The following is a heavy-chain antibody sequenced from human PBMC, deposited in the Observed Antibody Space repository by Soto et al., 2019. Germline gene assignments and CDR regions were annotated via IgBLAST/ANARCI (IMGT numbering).Heavy chain of an antibody. CDR2: IKQDGSEK. D-gene: IGHD1-20*01. CDR3: ARARNWYEPRFADY. CDR1: GFTFSSYW. V-gene: IGHV3-7*01. Sequence: AGGSLRLSCAASGFTFSSYWMSWVRQAPGKGLEWVANIKQDGSEKYYVDSVKGRFTISRDNAKNSLYLQMNSLRAEDTAVYYWARARNWYEPRFADYWGQGTLVTVSS. J-gene: IGHJ4*02.